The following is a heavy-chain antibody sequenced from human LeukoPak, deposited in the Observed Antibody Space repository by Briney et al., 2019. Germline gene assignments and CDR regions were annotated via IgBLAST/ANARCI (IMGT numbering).Heavy chain of an antibody. Sequence: SETLSLTCTVSGGSISRYYWSWIRQPAGKGLEWIGRIYSDGTITYNPSLQSRVTMSIGTSKNQFSLKLNFVTAADTAVYYCARDSLVHPNRWFDPWGQGTLVTVSS. V-gene: IGHV4-4*07. CDR3: ARDSLVHPNRWFDP. J-gene: IGHJ5*02. CDR2: IYSDGTI. CDR1: GGSISRYY. D-gene: IGHD6-13*01.